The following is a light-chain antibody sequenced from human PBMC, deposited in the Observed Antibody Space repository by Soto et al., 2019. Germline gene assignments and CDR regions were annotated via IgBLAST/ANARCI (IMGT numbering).Light chain of an antibody. J-gene: IGKJ3*01. V-gene: IGKV1-5*03. CDR2: KAS. Sequence: DIQMTQSPSTLSASVGDRLSITCRASQSITNWLAWYQQKPGKAPKLLIYKASSLQSEVPSRFSGSASGPEFTLTISGLRPDDFATYYCQQYHSYPFTFGPGTKVDIK. CDR3: QQYHSYPFT. CDR1: QSITNW.